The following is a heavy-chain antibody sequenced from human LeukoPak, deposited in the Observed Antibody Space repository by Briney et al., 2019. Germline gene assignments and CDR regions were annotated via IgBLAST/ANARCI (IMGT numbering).Heavy chain of an antibody. CDR3: AREGGYSSSLY. CDR2: IKQDGSEK. Sequence: PGGSLRLSCAASGFTFSNYWMSWVRQAPGKGLEWVANIKQDGSEKYYVDSVKGRFTISRDNAKNSLYLQMNSLRAEDTAVYYCAREGGYSSSLYWGQGTLVTVSS. J-gene: IGHJ4*02. D-gene: IGHD6-13*01. V-gene: IGHV3-7*03. CDR1: GFTFSNYW.